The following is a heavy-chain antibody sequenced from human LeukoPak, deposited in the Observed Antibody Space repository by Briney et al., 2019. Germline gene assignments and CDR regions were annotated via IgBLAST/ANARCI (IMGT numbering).Heavy chain of an antibody. V-gene: IGHV4-30-2*01. J-gene: IGHJ4*02. CDR1: GGSISSGAYY. CDR2: IYHSGST. D-gene: IGHD3-3*01. CDR3: AREDYNFL. Sequence: SETLSLTCTVSGGSISSGAYYWSWIRQPPGKGLEWIGYIYHSGSTYYNPSLKSRVTISVDRSKNQFSLKLSSVTAADTAVYYCAREDYNFLWGQGTLVTVSS.